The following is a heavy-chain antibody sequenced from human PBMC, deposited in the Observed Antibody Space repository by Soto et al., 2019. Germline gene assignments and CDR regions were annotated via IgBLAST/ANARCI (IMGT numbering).Heavy chain of an antibody. CDR2: IYYSGTT. D-gene: IGHD6-13*01. V-gene: IGHV4-59*08. CDR3: ARRSSSSWNYFDF. CDR1: GGSISSYY. J-gene: IGHJ4*02. Sequence: QVQLQESGPGLVKPSETLSLTCTVSGGSISSYYWSWIRQPPGKGLEWIGYIYYSGTTNYNPSLKSRVXISXDXXKNQFSLKLSSVTAADTAIYYCARRSSSSWNYFDFWGQGTLVTVSS.